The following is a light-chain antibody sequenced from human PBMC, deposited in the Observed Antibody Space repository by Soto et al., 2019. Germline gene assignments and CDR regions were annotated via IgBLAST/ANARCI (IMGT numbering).Light chain of an antibody. Sequence: QSVLTQPRSVSXSXXXSXXXXXXXXXXXVGGYNYVSGDQQHPGKAPKLMIYDVSKRPSGVPDRFSGSKSGNTASLTISGLQAEDEADYYCCSYAGSYSYVFGTGTKLTVL. J-gene: IGLJ1*01. CDR1: XXXVGGYNY. V-gene: IGLV2-11*01. CDR3: CSYAGSYSYV. CDR2: DVS.